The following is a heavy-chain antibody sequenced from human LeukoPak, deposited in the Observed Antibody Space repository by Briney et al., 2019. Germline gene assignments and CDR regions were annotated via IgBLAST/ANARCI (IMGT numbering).Heavy chain of an antibody. CDR3: GRDAGDGYNPADY. CDR2: INADSGDT. D-gene: IGHD5-24*01. Sequence: GASVTVSCKASGYTFTGHYMHWVRQAHGQGLEWVGWINADSGDTSSAQKFQGRVTMTRDTSISTAYMELSSLRSDDTAVYYCGRDAGDGYNPADYWGQGTLVTVYS. J-gene: IGHJ4*02. V-gene: IGHV1-2*02. CDR1: GYTFTGHY.